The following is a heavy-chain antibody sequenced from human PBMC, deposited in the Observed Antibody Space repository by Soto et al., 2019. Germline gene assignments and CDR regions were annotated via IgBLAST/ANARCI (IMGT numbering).Heavy chain of an antibody. CDR3: ARDTAVAGDYYYYMDA. CDR1: GFTVSSNY. J-gene: IGHJ6*03. D-gene: IGHD6-19*01. CDR2: IYSGGST. Sequence: GGSLRLSCAASGFTVSSNYMSWVRQAPGKGLEWVSVIYSGGSTYYADSVKGRFTISRHNSKNTLYLQMNSLRAEDTAVYYCARDTAVAGDYYYYMDAWGKGTTFTVSS. V-gene: IGHV3-53*04.